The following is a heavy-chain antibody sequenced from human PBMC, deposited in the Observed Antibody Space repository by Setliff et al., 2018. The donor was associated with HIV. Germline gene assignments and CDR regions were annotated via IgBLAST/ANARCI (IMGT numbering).Heavy chain of an antibody. D-gene: IGHD5-12*01. J-gene: IGHJ4*02. V-gene: IGHV4-59*11. CDR1: GGSINSHY. CDR2: IYFTGIT. Sequence: KASETLSLTCTVSGGSINSHYWSWIRQPPGKGLEYIGYIYFTGITYYNPSLKSRVTISVDTSKNQFSLKLSSVTAADTAVYYCAREQWLRYFDDWGQGALVTVSS. CDR3: AREQWLRYFDD.